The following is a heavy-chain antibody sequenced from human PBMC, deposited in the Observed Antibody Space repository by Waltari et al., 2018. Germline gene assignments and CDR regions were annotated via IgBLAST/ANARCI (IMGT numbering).Heavy chain of an antibody. CDR3: ARHILYYDSSDAFDI. CDR1: GYSFTSYW. Sequence: EVQLVQSGAEVKKPGESLKISCKGSGYSFTSYWLGWLRQMPGKGLAWMGIIYPGDSDTRYSPAFQGQVTISADKSISTADLQWSSLKASDTAMYYCARHILYYDSSDAFDIWGQGTMVTVSS. J-gene: IGHJ3*02. CDR2: IYPGDSDT. V-gene: IGHV5-51*01. D-gene: IGHD3-22*01.